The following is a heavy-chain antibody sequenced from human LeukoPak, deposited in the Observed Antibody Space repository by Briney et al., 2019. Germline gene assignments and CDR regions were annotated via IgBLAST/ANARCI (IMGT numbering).Heavy chain of an antibody. CDR1: GFTFDTYW. J-gene: IGHJ6*02. Sequence: GGSLRLSCAASGFTFDTYWMTWVRQAPGKGLEWVSVVYSGGSTYYADSVKGRFTISRDNSKNTLYLQMSSLRAEDTAVYYCARHFGVISKGVYYYYYGLDVWGQGTTVTVSS. D-gene: IGHD3-3*01. CDR3: ARHFGVISKGVYYYYYGLDV. V-gene: IGHV3-66*04. CDR2: VYSGGST.